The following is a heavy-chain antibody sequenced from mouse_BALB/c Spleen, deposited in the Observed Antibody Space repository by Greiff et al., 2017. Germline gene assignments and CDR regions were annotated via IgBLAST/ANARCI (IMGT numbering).Heavy chain of an antibody. J-gene: IGHJ1*01. V-gene: IGHV4-1*02. CDR2: INPDSSTI. CDR3: ARGHYGSSYNWYFDV. Sequence: DVQLQESGGGLVQPGGSLKLSCAASGFDFSRYWMSWVRQAPGKGLEWIGEINPDSSTINYTPSLKDKFIISRDNAKNTLYLQMSKVRSEDTALYYCARGHYGSSYNWYFDVWGAGTTVTVSS. D-gene: IGHD1-1*01. CDR1: GFDFSRYW.